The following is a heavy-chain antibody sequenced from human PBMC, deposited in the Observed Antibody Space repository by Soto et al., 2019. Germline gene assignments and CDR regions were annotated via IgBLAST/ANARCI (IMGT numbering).Heavy chain of an antibody. CDR2: ISYDGTKK. D-gene: IGHD6-13*01. CDR3: AKGGDSNNRFLYWYFDL. V-gene: IGHV3-30*18. CDR1: GFSFSSYG. Sequence: QVQLVESGGGVVQPGRSLRLSCAASGFSFSSYGIHWVRQAPGKGLEWVAVISYDGTKKYFADSVKGRFIFTRDNSKNAVGLQMNSLRVEDTAVYYCAKGGDSNNRFLYWYFDLWGRGTLVTVSS. J-gene: IGHJ2*01.